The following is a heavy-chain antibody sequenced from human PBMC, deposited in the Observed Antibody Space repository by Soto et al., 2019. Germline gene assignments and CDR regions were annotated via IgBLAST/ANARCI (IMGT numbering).Heavy chain of an antibody. D-gene: IGHD2-15*01. J-gene: IGHJ3*02. CDR2: INHSGST. CDR1: GGSFSGYY. CDR3: ARGFEDCSGGSCYSGAIDI. V-gene: IGHV4-34*01. Sequence: PSETLSLTCAVYGGSFSGYYWSWIRQPPGKGLEWIGEINHSGSTNYNPSLKSRVTISVDTSKNQFSLKLSSVTAADTAVYYCARGFEDCSGGSCYSGAIDIRGQGTMVTVSS.